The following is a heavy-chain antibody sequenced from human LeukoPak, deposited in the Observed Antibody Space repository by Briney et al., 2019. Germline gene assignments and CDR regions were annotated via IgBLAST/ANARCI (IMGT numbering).Heavy chain of an antibody. CDR1: GFTFSNYG. CDR2: LSRSGDSP. D-gene: IGHD4-23*01. Sequence: GGSLRLSCAASGFTFSNYGMSWVRQAPGKGLEWVSTLSRSGDSPYYADSVKGRFTISRDNSKNTVYLQTNSLRAEDTAVYYCAKVYGGNSVEKRGFDYWGQGTLVTVSX. V-gene: IGHV3-23*01. J-gene: IGHJ4*02. CDR3: AKVYGGNSVEKRGFDY.